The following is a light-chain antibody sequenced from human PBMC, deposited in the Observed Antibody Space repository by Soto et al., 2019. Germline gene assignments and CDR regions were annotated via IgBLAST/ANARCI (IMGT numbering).Light chain of an antibody. V-gene: IGKV1-39*01. CDR2: AAS. CDR3: QQSYSSPRIT. CDR1: QNINTY. J-gene: IGKJ5*01. Sequence: DIQMTQSPSSLSASMGDGVTITCRASQNINTYLNWYQQKPGKAPRLLIYAASSLQSGVPSRFSGSGSGTDFTLTITSLQPEDFATFYCQQSYSSPRITFGQGTRLEIK.